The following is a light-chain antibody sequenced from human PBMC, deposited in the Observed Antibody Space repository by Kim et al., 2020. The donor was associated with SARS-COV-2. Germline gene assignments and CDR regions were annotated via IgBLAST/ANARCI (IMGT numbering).Light chain of an antibody. CDR3: QQSYSFPRT. J-gene: IGKJ1*01. V-gene: IGKV1-39*01. Sequence: DIQMNQSPSSLSASVGDRVTITCRASQSISSYLNWYQQKPGKAPRLLIYAASSLQGGVPSRFSGRGSGTDFTLTISSLQSEDFATYYCQQSYSFPRTFGQGTKVDIK. CDR1: QSISSY. CDR2: AAS.